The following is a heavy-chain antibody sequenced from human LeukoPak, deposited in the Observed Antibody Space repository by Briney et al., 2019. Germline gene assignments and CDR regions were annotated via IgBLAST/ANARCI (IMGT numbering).Heavy chain of an antibody. CDR3: ARAGVTMVRGVIINYFDY. CDR1: GGSISSSNW. D-gene: IGHD3-10*01. V-gene: IGHV4-4*02. J-gene: IGHJ4*02. Sequence: SETLSLTCAVSGGSISSSNWWSWVRQPPGKGLEWIGEIYHSGSTNYNPSLESRVTISVDKSKNQFSLKLSSVTAADTAVYYCARAGVTMVRGVIINYFDYWGQGTLVTVSS. CDR2: IYHSGST.